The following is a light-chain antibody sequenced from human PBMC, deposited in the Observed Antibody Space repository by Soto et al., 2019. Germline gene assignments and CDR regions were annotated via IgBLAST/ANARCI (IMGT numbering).Light chain of an antibody. CDR1: QSVSSCS. CDR2: GAS. Sequence: VMTQSPSTLSGPPGQRATLSCRARQSVSSCSAWYQQTPGKAPQLLIYGASSSTSGLPARFSGSGSGTDFTLTISRLQPDDFAAYYCQHYGSSPETFGQGTKVDIK. V-gene: IGKV3-20*01. J-gene: IGKJ1*01. CDR3: QHYGSSPET.